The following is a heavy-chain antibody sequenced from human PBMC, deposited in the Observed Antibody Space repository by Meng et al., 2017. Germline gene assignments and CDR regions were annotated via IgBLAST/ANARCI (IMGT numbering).Heavy chain of an antibody. V-gene: IGHV4-61*02. CDR3: ASGSRYYDILTGYLVGAFDI. CDR2: IYTSGST. J-gene: IGHJ3*02. CDR1: GGSISSGSYY. Sequence: LRLSCTVSGGSISSGSYYWSWIRQPAGKGLEWIGRIYTSGSTNYNPSLKSRVTISVDTSKNQFSLKLGSVTAADTAVYYCASGSRYYDILTGYLVGAFDIWGQGTMVTVSS. D-gene: IGHD3-9*01.